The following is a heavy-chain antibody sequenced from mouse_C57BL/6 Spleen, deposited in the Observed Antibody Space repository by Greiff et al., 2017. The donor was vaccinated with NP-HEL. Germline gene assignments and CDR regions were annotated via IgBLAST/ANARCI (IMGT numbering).Heavy chain of an antibody. CDR1: GFTFNTYA. CDR3: VRDPTGTEGNYFDY. CDR2: IRSESSNYAT. D-gene: IGHD4-1*01. J-gene: IGHJ2*01. V-gene: IGHV10-3*01. Sequence: EVHLVESGGGLVQPKGSLKLSCAASGFTFNTYAMHWVRQAPGKGLEWVARIRSESSNYATYYADSVKDRFTISRDDSQSMLYLQMNNLKTEDTAMYYCVRDPTGTEGNYFDYWGQGTTLTVSS.